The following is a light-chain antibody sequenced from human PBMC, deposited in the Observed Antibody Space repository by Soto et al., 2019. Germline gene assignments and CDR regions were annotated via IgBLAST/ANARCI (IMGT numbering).Light chain of an antibody. J-gene: IGLJ3*02. CDR2: DVS. CDR1: SSDVGGYNY. V-gene: IGLV2-14*01. CDR3: SSYTSSSAWV. Sequence: QSALTQPASVSGSPGQSITISCTGTSSDVGGYNYVSWYQQHPGKAPKLMIYDVSNRPSGVSNRFSGSKSGNTASLTISGLQAEDDADYYCSSYTSSSAWVFGGGNKLTVL.